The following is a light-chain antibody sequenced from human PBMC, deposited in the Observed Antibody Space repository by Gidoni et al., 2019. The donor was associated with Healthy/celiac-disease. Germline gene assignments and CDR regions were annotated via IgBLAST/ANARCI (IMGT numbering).Light chain of an antibody. CDR2: DAS. J-gene: IGKJ3*01. V-gene: IGKV3-11*01. CDR1: QSVSSY. Sequence: EIVLTQSPATLSLSPGGRATLACSASQSVSSYVAWYQQKPGQAPRLLIYDASNRATGLPAMSSVSGSGTDFTLTLSCLEPEDFAVYDCQQRSNWGVFTFXPXTKVDIK. CDR3: QQRSNWGVFT.